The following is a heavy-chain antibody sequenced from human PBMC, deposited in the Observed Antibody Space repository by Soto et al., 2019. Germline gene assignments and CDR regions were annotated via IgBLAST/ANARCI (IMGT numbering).Heavy chain of an antibody. V-gene: IGHV3-30*18. D-gene: IGHD6-19*01. CDR1: GFTFSDYA. CDR3: AKGGRQWLVTSDFNY. Sequence: VQLVESGGGVVQPGRSLRLSCAASGFTFSDYAMHWVRQAPGKGLEWVAVVSHDGRNTHYADSVKGRLTISRDSSKNTVSLEMTSLRAQDTAVYYCAKGGRQWLVTSDFNYWGQGALVTVSS. J-gene: IGHJ4*02. CDR2: VSHDGRNT.